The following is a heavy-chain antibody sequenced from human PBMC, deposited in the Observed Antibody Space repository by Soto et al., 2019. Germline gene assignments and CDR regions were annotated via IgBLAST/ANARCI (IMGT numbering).Heavy chain of an antibody. CDR1: GGSVNSHA. Sequence: QVQLEQSGAEVKKAGSSVKVSCKAFGGSVNSHAISWVRQAPGQGLEWMGGIIPMFGTPTYAQKFQAGVTISAEESTSTVYLGLSSLRSEDTAVYYCARSRNVAEFNDYGGNYHGFDIWGQGTMVTVSS. J-gene: IGHJ3*02. D-gene: IGHD4-17*01. CDR3: ARSRNVAEFNDYGGNYHGFDI. CDR2: IIPMFGTP. V-gene: IGHV1-69*01.